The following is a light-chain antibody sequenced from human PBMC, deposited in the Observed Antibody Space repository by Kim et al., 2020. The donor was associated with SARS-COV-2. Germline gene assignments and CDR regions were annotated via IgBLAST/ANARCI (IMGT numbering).Light chain of an antibody. CDR2: NNN. CDR1: SSNIGRAT. CDR3: AAWDGSLNGWV. J-gene: IGLJ3*02. Sequence: GQRVLLTCSGSSSNIGRATVNWYQHLPGTAPTLLIYNNNPRPSGVPDRFSGSKSGTSASLTISGLQSDDEADYYCAAWDGSLNGWVFGGGTQLTVL. V-gene: IGLV1-44*01.